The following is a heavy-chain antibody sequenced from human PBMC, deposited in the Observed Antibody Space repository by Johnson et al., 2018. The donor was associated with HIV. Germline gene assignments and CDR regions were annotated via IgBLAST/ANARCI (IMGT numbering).Heavy chain of an antibody. CDR2: ISYDGSNK. CDR1: GFTFSSYG. V-gene: IGHV3-33*05. Sequence: VQLVESGGGVVQPGRSLRLSCAASGFTFSSYGMHWVRQAPGKGLEWVAVISYDGSNKYYADSVKGRFTISRDNSKNTLYLQMNSLRAEDTAVYYCAKSNWGRDAFDIWGQGTMVTVSS. D-gene: IGHD7-27*01. CDR3: AKSNWGRDAFDI. J-gene: IGHJ3*02.